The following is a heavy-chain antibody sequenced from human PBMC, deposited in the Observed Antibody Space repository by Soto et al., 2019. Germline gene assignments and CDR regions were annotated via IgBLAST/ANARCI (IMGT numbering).Heavy chain of an antibody. CDR3: ARDSTGSGLDYGMDV. J-gene: IGHJ6*02. CDR1: GFTFNDHY. D-gene: IGHD3-10*01. V-gene: IGHV3-11*06. Sequence: PGGSLRLSCAACGFTFNDHYMTWIRQAPGKGLEWVSFISSDSIYTNSADSVKGRFTISRDNAKNLLYLQMSSLRVEDTAVYYCARDSTGSGLDYGMDVWGQGTTVAVSS. CDR2: ISSDSIYT.